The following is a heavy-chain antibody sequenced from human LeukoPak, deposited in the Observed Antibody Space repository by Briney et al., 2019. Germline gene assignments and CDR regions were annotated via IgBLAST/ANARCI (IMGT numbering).Heavy chain of an antibody. J-gene: IGHJ4*02. D-gene: IGHD3-22*01. CDR2: ISSSSSYI. V-gene: IGHV3-21*01. CDR3: ARDRLYYYDSSGYLGTFDY. Sequence: PGGSLRLSCAASGFTFSSYAVSWVRQAPGKGLEWVSSISSSSSYIYYADSVKGRFTISRDNAKNSLYLQMNSLRAEDTAVYYCARDRLYYYDSSGYLGTFDYWGQGTLVTVSS. CDR1: GFTFSSYA.